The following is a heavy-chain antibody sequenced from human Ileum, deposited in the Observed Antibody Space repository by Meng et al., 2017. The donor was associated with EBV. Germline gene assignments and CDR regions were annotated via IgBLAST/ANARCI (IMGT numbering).Heavy chain of an antibody. CDR2: IHHTRGP. CDR3: ASNGAFSLDH. D-gene: IGHD2-8*01. V-gene: IGHV4-4*02. J-gene: IGHJ4*02. Sequence: VQRQGSGPGLVGPSGTLSLTCSVSGDSISNEHWWSWVRQSPGKGLEWIGEIHHTRGPNYNPSLKNRVIISVDKSNNHFSLRLSAVTAADTAVYYCASNGAFSLDHWGQGTLVTVSS. CDR1: GDSISNEHW.